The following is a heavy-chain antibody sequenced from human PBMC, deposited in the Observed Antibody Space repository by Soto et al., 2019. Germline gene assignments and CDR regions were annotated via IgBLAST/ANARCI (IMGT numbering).Heavy chain of an antibody. CDR1: GFTFSSYA. V-gene: IGHV3-30-3*01. Sequence: QVQLVESGGGVVQPGRSLRLSCAASGFTFSSYAMHWVCQAPGKGLEWVAIISYDGSNKYYADSVKGRFTISRDNSKNTLHLQMNSLRAEDTAVYYCARDRGGTYHAYYFDSWGQGTLVTVSS. CDR3: ARDRGGTYHAYYFDS. D-gene: IGHD3-16*01. CDR2: ISYDGSNK. J-gene: IGHJ4*02.